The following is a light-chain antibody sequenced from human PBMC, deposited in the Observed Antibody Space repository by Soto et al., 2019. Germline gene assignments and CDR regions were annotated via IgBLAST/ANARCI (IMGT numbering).Light chain of an antibody. J-gene: IGKJ3*01. V-gene: IGKV3-20*01. Sequence: EIVLTQSPGTLSLSPGERATLSCRASQSVSSNYLAWYQQKPGQAPRLLIYGASSRATGIPDRFSGSGSGTDFTLTISRLEPEDFAVYYCQQYGSSPFTFGPGTKVEIK. CDR1: QSVSSNY. CDR3: QQYGSSPFT. CDR2: GAS.